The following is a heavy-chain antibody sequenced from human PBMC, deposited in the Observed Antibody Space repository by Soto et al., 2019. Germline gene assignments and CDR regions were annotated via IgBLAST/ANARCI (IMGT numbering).Heavy chain of an antibody. CDR3: ARSNWNDLVGAFDF. CDR1: GGSISSANSY. Sequence: QVQLQESGPGLVKPSQTLSLTCTVSGGSISSANSYWSWIRQPPGKGLEWIGYIDCSGSTYYNPSLKSRLTISVDTSKNQFSLRLSSVTAADTAVFYCARSNWNDLVGAFDFWGQGTMVTVSS. J-gene: IGHJ3*01. D-gene: IGHD1-20*01. V-gene: IGHV4-30-4*01. CDR2: IDCSGST.